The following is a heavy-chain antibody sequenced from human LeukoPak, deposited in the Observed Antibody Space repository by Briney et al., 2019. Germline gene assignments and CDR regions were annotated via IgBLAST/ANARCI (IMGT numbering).Heavy chain of an antibody. CDR2: INVGNGNT. D-gene: IGHD2-21*01. Sequence: ASVKVSCKASGYTFTSYAMHWVRQAPGQRLEWMGWINVGNGNTKYSQKFQGRVTITRDTSASTAYMELSSLRSEDTAVYYCARGDCGGNDCYYIDYWGQGTLVTVSS. J-gene: IGHJ4*02. CDR1: GYTFTSYA. CDR3: ARGDCGGNDCYYIDY. V-gene: IGHV1-3*01.